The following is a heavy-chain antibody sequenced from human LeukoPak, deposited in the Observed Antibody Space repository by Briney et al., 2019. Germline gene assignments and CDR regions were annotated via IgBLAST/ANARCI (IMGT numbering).Heavy chain of an antibody. CDR1: GFTFDDYG. CDR2: TNWNGGST. V-gene: IGHV3-20*04. J-gene: IGHJ4*02. D-gene: IGHD3-10*01. CDR3: ARSRGYGFGEFRDY. Sequence: GGSLRLSCAASGFTFDDYGMSWVRQAPGKGLEWVSGTNWNGGSTGYADSVKGRFTISRDNAKNSLYLEMNSLRAEDTALYYCARSRGYGFGEFRDYWGQGTLVTVSS.